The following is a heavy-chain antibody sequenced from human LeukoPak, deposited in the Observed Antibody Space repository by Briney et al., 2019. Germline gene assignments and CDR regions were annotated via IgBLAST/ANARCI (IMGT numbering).Heavy chain of an antibody. CDR1: GGSISSYY. CDR2: IYTSEST. CDR3: AREEVVVPAAMGWTYYYYYMDV. V-gene: IGHV4-4*07. D-gene: IGHD2-2*01. Sequence: SETLSLTCTVSGGSISSYYWSWIRQPAGKGLEWIGRIYTSESTNYNPSLKSRVTMSVDTSKHQFSLKLSSVTAADTAVYYCAREEVVVPAAMGWTYYYYYMDVWGKGTTVTVSS. J-gene: IGHJ6*03.